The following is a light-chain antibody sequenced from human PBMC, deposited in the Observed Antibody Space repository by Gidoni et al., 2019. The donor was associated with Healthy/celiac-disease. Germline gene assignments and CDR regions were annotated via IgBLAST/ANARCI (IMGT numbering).Light chain of an antibody. V-gene: IGKV3-20*01. Sequence: DIVLTQSPGTLSLSPGERATLSCRASQSVSSSYLAWYQQKPGQAPRLLIYGASSRATGIPDRFSGSGSGTDFTLTISRLEPEDVAVYYCQQYGSSRYTFXQXTKLEIK. CDR1: QSVSSSY. CDR3: QQYGSSRYT. CDR2: GAS. J-gene: IGKJ2*01.